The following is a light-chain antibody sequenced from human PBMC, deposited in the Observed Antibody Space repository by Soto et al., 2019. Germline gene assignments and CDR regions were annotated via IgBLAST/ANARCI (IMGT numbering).Light chain of an antibody. Sequence: EIVLTQSPATLSLSRGERATLXXRASQSVSSYLAWYQQKPGQAPRXLIYDASNRATGIPARFSGSGAGTDFTLTISSLEPEDFAVYYCQQRSNWPRTFGQGTKVDIK. CDR1: QSVSSY. CDR3: QQRSNWPRT. CDR2: DAS. J-gene: IGKJ1*01. V-gene: IGKV3-11*01.